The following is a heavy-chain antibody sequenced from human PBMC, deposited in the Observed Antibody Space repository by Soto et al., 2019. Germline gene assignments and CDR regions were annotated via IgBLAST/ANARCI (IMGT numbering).Heavy chain of an antibody. CDR1: GYTFTGYY. D-gene: IGHD6-13*01. CDR2: INPNSGGT. V-gene: IGHV1-2*04. Sequence: ASVKVSCKASGYTFTGYYMHWVRQAPGQGLEWMGWINPNSGGTNYAQKFQGWVTMTRDTSISTAYMELSRLRPDDTAVYYCARDIGAADPYSYGMDVWGQGTTVTVSS. CDR3: ARDIGAADPYSYGMDV. J-gene: IGHJ6*02.